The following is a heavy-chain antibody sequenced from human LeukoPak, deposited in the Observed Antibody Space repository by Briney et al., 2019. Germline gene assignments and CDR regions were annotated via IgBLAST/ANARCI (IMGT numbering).Heavy chain of an antibody. J-gene: IGHJ3*02. CDR3: AIDPNGDYIGAFDM. V-gene: IGHV3-23*01. CDR1: GFTFSAYA. Sequence: GGSLRLSCTASGFTFSAYAMMWVRQAPGKGPEWVSAIRGGGGSAFYADSVKGRFTISRDNSKYTLFLQMNSLRAEDTAVYYCAIDPNGDYIGAFDMWGPGTMVTVSS. CDR2: IRGGGGSA. D-gene: IGHD4-17*01.